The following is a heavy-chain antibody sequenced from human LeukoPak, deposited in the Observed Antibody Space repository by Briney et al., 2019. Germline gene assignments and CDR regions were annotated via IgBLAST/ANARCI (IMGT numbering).Heavy chain of an antibody. CDR2: IGGTHSNI. CDR3: AKMTYSSSYFDY. CDR1: GFTFSIYS. Sequence: GGSLRLSCAASGFTFSIYSMNWVRQAPGMGLEWVSYIGGTHSNIYYADSVKGRFTISRDDAKNSLYLQMNSLRDEDTAVYYCAKMTYSSSYFDYWGQGTLVTVSP. V-gene: IGHV3-48*02. J-gene: IGHJ4*02. D-gene: IGHD6-6*01.